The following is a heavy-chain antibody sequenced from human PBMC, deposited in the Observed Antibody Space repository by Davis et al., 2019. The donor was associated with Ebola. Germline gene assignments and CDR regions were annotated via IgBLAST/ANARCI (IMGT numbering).Heavy chain of an antibody. Sequence: SETLSLTCTVSGGSISSYYWSWIRQPPGKGLEWIGYIYYSGSTHYNPSLKSRVTISVDTSKNQFSLKLSSVTAADTAMYYCARDYVYWGQGILVTVSS. CDR2: IYYSGST. V-gene: IGHV4-59*01. J-gene: IGHJ4*02. CDR1: GGSISSYY. D-gene: IGHD2-8*01. CDR3: ARDYVY.